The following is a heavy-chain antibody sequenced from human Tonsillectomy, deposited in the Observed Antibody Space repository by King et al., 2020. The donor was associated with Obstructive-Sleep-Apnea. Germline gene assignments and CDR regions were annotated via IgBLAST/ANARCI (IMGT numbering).Heavy chain of an antibody. Sequence: QLVQSGAEVKKPGASVKVSCKASGYTFTGYYMHWVRQAPGQGLEWMGWINPNSGGTNYAQKFQGRVTMTRDTSISTAYMELSRLRSDDTAVYYCARVWVRGVTTDKLYYGMDVWGQGTTVTVSS. D-gene: IGHD3-10*01. V-gene: IGHV1-2*02. CDR3: ARVWVRGVTTDKLYYGMDV. J-gene: IGHJ6*02. CDR2: INPNSGGT. CDR1: GYTFTGYY.